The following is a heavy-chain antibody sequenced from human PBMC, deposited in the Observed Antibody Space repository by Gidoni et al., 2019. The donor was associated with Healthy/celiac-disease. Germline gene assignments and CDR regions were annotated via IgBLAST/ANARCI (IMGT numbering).Heavy chain of an antibody. V-gene: IGHV3-33*01. CDR3: ARALRGSPTYFDY. D-gene: IGHD3-16*01. CDR2: IWYDGSNK. Sequence: QVQLVESGGGVVQPGRSLRLYCEASGFTFSSYGMHWVRQAPGRGLEWVAVIWYDGSNKYYADSVKGRFTISRDNSKNTLYLQMNSLRAEDTAVYYCARALRGSPTYFDYWGQGTLVTVSS. J-gene: IGHJ4*02. CDR1: GFTFSSYG.